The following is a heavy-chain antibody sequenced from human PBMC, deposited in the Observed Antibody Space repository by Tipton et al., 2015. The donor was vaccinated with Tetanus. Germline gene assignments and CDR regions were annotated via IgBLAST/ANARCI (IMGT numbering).Heavy chain of an antibody. D-gene: IGHD6-19*01. CDR1: GGSVSSGSYF. V-gene: IGHV4-61*01. CDR2: IYYSGTT. Sequence: TLSLTCTVSGGSVSSGSYFWSWIRQPPGKGLQWIGYIYYSGTTNYNPSLKSRVTISVDTSKNQFSLNLTSVTAADTAMYYCVRSSPIRVADKWGVDWFDPWGQGTLVTVSS. CDR3: VRSSPIRVADKWGVDWFDP. J-gene: IGHJ5*02.